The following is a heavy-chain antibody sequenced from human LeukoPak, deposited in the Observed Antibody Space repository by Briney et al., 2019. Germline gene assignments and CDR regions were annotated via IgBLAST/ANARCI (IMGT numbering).Heavy chain of an antibody. Sequence: TGGSLRLSCAASGFTFSDHYVDWVRQAPGKGLEWVGRSRNKPNSYTTLYAASVKGRFTISRDDSKNSVYLQMSSLKMEDTAVYYCARDSLMTTVDYWGQGTLVTVSS. CDR1: GFTFSDHY. D-gene: IGHD4-17*01. J-gene: IGHJ4*02. CDR2: SRNKPNSYTT. V-gene: IGHV3-72*01. CDR3: ARDSLMTTVDY.